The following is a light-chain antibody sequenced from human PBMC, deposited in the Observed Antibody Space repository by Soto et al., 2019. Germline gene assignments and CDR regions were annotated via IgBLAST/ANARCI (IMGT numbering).Light chain of an antibody. V-gene: IGKV1-5*01. CDR1: PSISSW. CDR3: QQYNSYWT. CDR2: DAS. J-gene: IGKJ1*01. Sequence: DIQMTQSPSTLSASVGDRVTITCRASPSISSWLAWYQQKPGKAPKLLIYDASSLESGGPSRFSGSGSGTEFTLTISSLQPDDFASYYCQQYNSYWTFGQGTKVEIK.